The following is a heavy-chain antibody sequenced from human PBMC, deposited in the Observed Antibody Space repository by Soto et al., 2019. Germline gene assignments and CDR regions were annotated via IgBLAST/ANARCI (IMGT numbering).Heavy chain of an antibody. CDR3: VRDQDFITGDNWFDP. D-gene: IGHD3-16*01. V-gene: IGHV4-59*12. CDR2: IYYSGST. Sequence: SETLALTCTVSGGSISSYYWTWIRQPPGKGLEWIGYIYYSGSTNYNPSLKSRVTISVATSKTQFSLKLSSVTAADTAVYYCVRDQDFITGDNWFDPWGQGTLVTVSS. J-gene: IGHJ5*02. CDR1: GGSISSYY.